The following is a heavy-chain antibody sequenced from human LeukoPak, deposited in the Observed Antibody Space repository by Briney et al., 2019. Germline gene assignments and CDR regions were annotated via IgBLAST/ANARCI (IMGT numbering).Heavy chain of an antibody. J-gene: IGHJ5*02. CDR3: ARDIATTDALNWFDP. CDR1: GGTFSSYA. D-gene: IGHD6-13*01. V-gene: IGHV1-69*13. CDR2: IIPIFGTA. Sequence: ASVKVSCKASGGTFSSYAISWVRQAPGQGLEWMGGIIPIFGTANHAQKFQGRVTTTADESTSTAYMELSSLRSEDTAVYYCARDIATTDALNWFDPWGQGTLVTVSS.